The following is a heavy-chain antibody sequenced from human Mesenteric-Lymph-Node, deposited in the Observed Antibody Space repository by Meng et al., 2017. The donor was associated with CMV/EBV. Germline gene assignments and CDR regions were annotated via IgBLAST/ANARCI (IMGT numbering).Heavy chain of an antibody. CDR1: GFTFSSYS. J-gene: IGHJ3*02. V-gene: IGHV3-21*01. D-gene: IGHD2-2*01. Sequence: GGSLRLSCAASGFTFSSYSMNWVRQAPGKGLEWVSSISSSSSYIYYADSVKGRFTISRDNAKNSLYLQINSLRAEDTAVYYCARAGYCSSTTCYGDVFDIWGQGTMVTVSS. CDR3: ARAGYCSSTTCYGDVFDI. CDR2: ISSSSSYI.